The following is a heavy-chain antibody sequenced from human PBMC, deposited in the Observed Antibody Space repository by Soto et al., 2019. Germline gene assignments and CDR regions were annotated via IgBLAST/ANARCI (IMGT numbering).Heavy chain of an antibody. D-gene: IGHD1-1*01. CDR3: ARWEQIYYYYGIDV. CDR1: GYTFTSYA. J-gene: IGHJ6*04. Sequence: QVQLVQSGAEVKKPGASVKVSCKASGYTFTSYAMHWVRQAPGQRLEWMGWINAGNGNTKYSQKFQGRVTITRDTSASTAYKEHSSMKSEDTAVYYCARWEQIYYYYGIDVWGKGTTVTVAS. CDR2: INAGNGNT. V-gene: IGHV1-3*01.